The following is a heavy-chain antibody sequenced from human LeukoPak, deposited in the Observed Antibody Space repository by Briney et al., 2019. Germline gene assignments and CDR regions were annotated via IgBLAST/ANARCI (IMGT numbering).Heavy chain of an antibody. V-gene: IGHV3-21*01. CDR3: ARNGGNSDFDY. D-gene: IGHD4-23*01. Sequence: GGSLRLSCAASGLTFSSYSMNWVRQAPGKGLEWVSFISSSGTYIYYADSMKGRFTISRDNAKNSLYLQMNSLRAEDTAVYYCARNGGNSDFDYWGQGTLVTVSS. J-gene: IGHJ4*02. CDR1: GLTFSSYS. CDR2: ISSSGTYI.